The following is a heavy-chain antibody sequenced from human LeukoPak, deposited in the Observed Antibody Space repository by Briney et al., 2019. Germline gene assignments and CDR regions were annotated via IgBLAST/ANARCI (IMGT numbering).Heavy chain of an antibody. J-gene: IGHJ4*02. Sequence: PGGSLRLSCAASGFTFSSYSMNWVRQAPGKGLEWVSSISSSSSYIYYADSVKGRFTISRDNAKNSLYLQMNSLRAEDTAVYYCAKDMEFGECSSTSCSAQADYWGQGTLVTVSS. D-gene: IGHD2-2*01. CDR2: ISSSSSYI. CDR1: GFTFSSYS. CDR3: AKDMEFGECSSTSCSAQADY. V-gene: IGHV3-21*01.